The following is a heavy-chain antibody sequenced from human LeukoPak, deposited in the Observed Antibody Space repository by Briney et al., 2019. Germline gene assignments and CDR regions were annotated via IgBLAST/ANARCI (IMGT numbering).Heavy chain of an antibody. J-gene: IGHJ3*02. D-gene: IGHD2-21*02. Sequence: ASVTVSFKSTGYTFTGYYMHWVRQAPAQGREWMGLINPNSGGKNYLQKFQGRPIIMRDTSISTAYMELRRLRTDDTGVYYCARYFGGKCGGDCYRGAFDIWGQGTMVTVSS. CDR3: ARYFGGKCGGDCYRGAFDI. CDR1: GYTFTGYY. V-gene: IGHV1-2*02. CDR2: INPNSGGK.